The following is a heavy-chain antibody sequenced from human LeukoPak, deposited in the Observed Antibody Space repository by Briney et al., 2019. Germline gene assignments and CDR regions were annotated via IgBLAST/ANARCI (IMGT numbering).Heavy chain of an antibody. CDR2: IYHSGST. J-gene: IGHJ3*02. CDR1: GYSISSGYY. V-gene: IGHV4-38-2*02. Sequence: PSETLSLTCTVSGYSISSGYYWGWIRQPPGKGLEWIGSIYHSGSTYYNPSLKSRVTISVDTSKNQFSLKLSSATAADTAVYYCARPTPGLNPVGIWGQGTMVTVSS. CDR3: ARPTPGLNPVGI.